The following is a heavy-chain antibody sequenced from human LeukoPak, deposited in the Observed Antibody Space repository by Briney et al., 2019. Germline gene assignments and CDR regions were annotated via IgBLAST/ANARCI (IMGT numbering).Heavy chain of an antibody. Sequence: SETLSLTCAVYGGSFSGYYWSWIRQPPGKGLEWIGVINHSGSTNYNPSLKSRVTISVDTSKNQFSLKLSSVTAADTAVYYCARVLYDSSGYARDYFDYWGQGTLVTVSS. D-gene: IGHD3-22*01. CDR1: GGSFSGYY. J-gene: IGHJ4*02. V-gene: IGHV4-34*01. CDR3: ARVLYDSSGYARDYFDY. CDR2: INHSGST.